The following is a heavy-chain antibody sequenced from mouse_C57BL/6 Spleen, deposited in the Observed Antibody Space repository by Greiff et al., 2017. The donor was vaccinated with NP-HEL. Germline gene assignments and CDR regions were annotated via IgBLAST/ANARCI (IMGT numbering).Heavy chain of an antibody. CDR1: GFTFSSYA. CDR2: ISSGGDYI. V-gene: IGHV5-9-1*02. Sequence: EVKLMESGEGLVKPGGSLKLSCAASGFTFSSYAMSWVRQTPEKRLEWVAYISSGGDYIYYADTVKGRFTISRDNARNTLYLQMSSLKSEDTAMYYCTRDRDNYFDYWGQGTTLTVSS. J-gene: IGHJ2*01. CDR3: TRDRDNYFDY.